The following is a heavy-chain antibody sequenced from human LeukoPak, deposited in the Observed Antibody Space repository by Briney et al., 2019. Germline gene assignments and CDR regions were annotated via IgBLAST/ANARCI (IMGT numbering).Heavy chain of an antibody. Sequence: PSETLSLTCAVYGGSFSGYYWSWIRQPPGKGLEWIGEINHSGSTNYNPSLKSRVTISVDTSKNQFSLKVSSVTAADTAVYYCARGRVDCSSTSCYQSKAGWFDPWGQGTLVTVSS. CDR3: ARGRVDCSSTSCYQSKAGWFDP. V-gene: IGHV4-34*01. CDR2: INHSGST. CDR1: GGSFSGYY. D-gene: IGHD2-2*01. J-gene: IGHJ5*02.